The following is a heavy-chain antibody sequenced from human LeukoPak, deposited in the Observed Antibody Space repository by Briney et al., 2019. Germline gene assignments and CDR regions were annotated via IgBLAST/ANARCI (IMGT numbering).Heavy chain of an antibody. J-gene: IGHJ3*02. Sequence: ASVKVSCKASGYTFTSYYMHWVRQAPGQGLQWMGIINPSGGSTSYAQKFQGRVTITTDESTSTAYMELSSLRSEDTAVYYCARALLRFLEWFYAFDIWGQGTMVTVSS. V-gene: IGHV1-46*01. CDR3: ARALLRFLEWFYAFDI. CDR2: INPSGGST. D-gene: IGHD3-3*01. CDR1: GYTFTSYY.